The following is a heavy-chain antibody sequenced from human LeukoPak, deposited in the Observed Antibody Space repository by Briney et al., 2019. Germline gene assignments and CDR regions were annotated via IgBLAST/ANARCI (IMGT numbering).Heavy chain of an antibody. V-gene: IGHV1-69*04. Sequence: ASVKVSYKASGGTFSSYAISWVRQAPGQGLEWMGRIIPILGIANYAQKFQGRVTITADKSTSTAYMELSSLRSEDTAVYYCATSTYDFWSGYYNFDYWGQGTLVTVSS. J-gene: IGHJ4*02. D-gene: IGHD3-3*01. CDR3: ATSTYDFWSGYYNFDY. CDR2: IIPILGIA. CDR1: GGTFSSYA.